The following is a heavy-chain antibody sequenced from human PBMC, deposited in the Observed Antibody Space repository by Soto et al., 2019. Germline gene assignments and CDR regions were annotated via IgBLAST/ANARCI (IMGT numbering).Heavy chain of an antibody. D-gene: IGHD6-19*01. J-gene: IGHJ4*01. Sequence: QLQLQESGPGLVKPSETLSLTCTVSGGSISSISYYWGWIRQPPGKGLEWIVGIDYSGSTYYNPSIKSRLTISVDTSKNQFSLKLSSVTAADTAVYYCARHGGSGVDYWGQGTPVTVSS. CDR2: IDYSGST. V-gene: IGHV4-39*01. CDR3: ARHGGSGVDY. CDR1: GGSISSISYY.